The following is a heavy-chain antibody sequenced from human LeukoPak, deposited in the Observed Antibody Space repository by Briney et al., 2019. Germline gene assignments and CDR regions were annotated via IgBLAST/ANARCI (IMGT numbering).Heavy chain of an antibody. CDR3: ARVIAGYNSWDYYYYYMDV. CDR2: IYYSGST. J-gene: IGHJ6*03. D-gene: IGHD5-24*01. CDR1: GGSISSSSYY. Sequence: PSETLSLTCTVSGGSISSSSYYWGWIRQPPGKGLEWIGIIYYSGSTYYNPSFKSRVTISVDTSKNQFSLKLSSVTAADTAVYYCARVIAGYNSWDYYYYYMDVWGKGTTVTVSS. V-gene: IGHV4-39*07.